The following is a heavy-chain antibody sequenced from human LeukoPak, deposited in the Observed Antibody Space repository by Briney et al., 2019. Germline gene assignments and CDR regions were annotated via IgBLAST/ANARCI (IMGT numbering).Heavy chain of an antibody. CDR1: GFTFSSYW. D-gene: IGHD2-15*01. V-gene: IGHV3-74*01. CDR3: ASGPGGGSSYWFDP. J-gene: IGHJ5*02. CDR2: ISSDGSST. Sequence: PGRSLRLSCAASGFTFSSYWMHWVRQAPGKGLVWVSRISSDGSSTSYADSVKGRFTISRDNARNTLYLQMNSLRAEDTAVYYCASGPGGGSSYWFDPWGQGTLVTVSS.